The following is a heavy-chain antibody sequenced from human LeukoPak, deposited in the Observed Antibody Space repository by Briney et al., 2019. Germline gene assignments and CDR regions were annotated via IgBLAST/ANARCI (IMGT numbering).Heavy chain of an antibody. Sequence: PGGSLRLSCVASGFTVSSNYMTWVRQAPGKGLEWVSVIYSGGTTDYADSVKGRFTISRDNSKNTLYLQMNSLRAEDTAVYYCARDRYSPAAGAPDYWGQGTLVTVSS. CDR2: IYSGGTT. CDR1: GFTVSSNY. CDR3: ARDRYSPAAGAPDY. D-gene: IGHD6-13*01. V-gene: IGHV3-53*05. J-gene: IGHJ4*02.